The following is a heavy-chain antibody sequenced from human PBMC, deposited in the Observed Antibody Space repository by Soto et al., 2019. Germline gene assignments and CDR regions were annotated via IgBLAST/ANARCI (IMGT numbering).Heavy chain of an antibody. V-gene: IGHV3-74*01. D-gene: IGHD3-9*01. CDR3: ARPLRYFDWSPPYGMDV. J-gene: IGHJ6*02. CDR2: INSDGSST. Sequence: GGSLRLSCAASGFTFSSYWMHWVRQAPGKGLVWVSRINSDGSSTSYADSVKGRFTISRDNAKNTLYLQMNSLRAEDTAVYYCARPLRYFDWSPPYGMDVWGQGTTVTVS. CDR1: GFTFSSYW.